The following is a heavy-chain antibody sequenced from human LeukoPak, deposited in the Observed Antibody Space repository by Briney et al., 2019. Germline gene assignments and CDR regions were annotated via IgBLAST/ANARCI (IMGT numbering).Heavy chain of an antibody. V-gene: IGHV4-61*02. J-gene: IGHJ3*02. CDR1: GGSISSGYS. D-gene: IGHD6-19*01. CDR2: IYISGRT. CDR3: TRGWSSGGAFDI. Sequence: SQTLSLTCTVSGGSISSGYSWTWIRQPAGEGLEWIGRIYISGRTDYNLSLKSRITISMDTSKNQFSLEMSSVTAADTAIYYCTRGWSSGGAFDIWGQGTMVTVSS.